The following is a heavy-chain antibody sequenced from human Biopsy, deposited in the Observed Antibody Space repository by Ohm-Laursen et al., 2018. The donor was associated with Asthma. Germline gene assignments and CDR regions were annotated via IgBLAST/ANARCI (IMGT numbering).Heavy chain of an antibody. CDR3: ARKIAARGGMGV. V-gene: IGHV3-33*01. CDR1: GITFSTYG. CDR2: IWYDGRKK. D-gene: IGHD6-6*01. Sequence: SLRLSCTASGITFSTYGMHWVRQAPGKGLEWVSFIWYDGRKKTYADSVKGRFTISRDNSKNTLYPQMNSLRAEDTAVYYCARKIAARGGMGVWGQGTTVTVSS. J-gene: IGHJ6*02.